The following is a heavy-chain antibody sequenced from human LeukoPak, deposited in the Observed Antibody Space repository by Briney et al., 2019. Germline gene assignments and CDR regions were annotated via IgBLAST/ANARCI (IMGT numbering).Heavy chain of an antibody. CDR3: ARHGGYYDSSGSPRDSDYYYGMDV. D-gene: IGHD3-22*01. CDR2: IYYSGST. Sequence: SETLSLTCTVSGGSISSYYWSWIRQPAGKGLEWIGYIYYSGSTNYNPSLKSRVTISVDTSKNQFSLKLSSVTAADTAVYYCARHGGYYDSSGSPRDSDYYYGMDVWGQGTTVTVSS. J-gene: IGHJ6*02. V-gene: IGHV4-59*01. CDR1: GGSISSYY.